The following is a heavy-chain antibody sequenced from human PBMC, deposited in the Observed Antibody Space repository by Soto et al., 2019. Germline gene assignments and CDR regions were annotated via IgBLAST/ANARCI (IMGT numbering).Heavy chain of an antibody. V-gene: IGHV3-73*01. Sequence: EVQLVEAGGGLVQPGGSLKLSCAASGFTFSGSAMHWVRQASGKGLEWVGRIRRKANSYATAYAASVKGRFTISRDDSKNTAYLQMNSLKTEDTAVYYCTRDYGDYPDYWGQGTLVTVSS. J-gene: IGHJ4*02. CDR1: GFTFSGSA. CDR3: TRDYGDYPDY. CDR2: IRRKANSYAT. D-gene: IGHD4-17*01.